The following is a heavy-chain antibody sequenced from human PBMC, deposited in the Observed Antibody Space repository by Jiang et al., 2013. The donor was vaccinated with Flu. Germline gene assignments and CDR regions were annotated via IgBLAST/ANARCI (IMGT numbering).Heavy chain of an antibody. CDR3: ARDNGYYDFWSGNTPKGWFDP. CDR1: GGSISSYY. J-gene: IGHJ5*02. Sequence: GPGLVKPSETLSLTRTVSGGSISSYYWSWIRQPPGKGLEWIGYIYYSGSTNYNPSLKSRVTISVDTSKNQFSLKLSSVTAADTAVYYCARDNGYYDFWSGNTPKGWFDPWGQGTLVTVSS. V-gene: IGHV4-59*01. D-gene: IGHD3-3*01. CDR2: IYYSGST.